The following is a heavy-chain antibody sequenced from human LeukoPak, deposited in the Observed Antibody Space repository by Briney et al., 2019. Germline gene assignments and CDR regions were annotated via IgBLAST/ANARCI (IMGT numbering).Heavy chain of an antibody. Sequence: GGSLRLSCAASGFTFSSYGMHWVRQAPGKGLEWVAFIRYDGSNKYYADSVKGRFTISRDHSKNTLYLQMNSLRAEDTAVYYCAKDGGYCSSTSCPEDNWFDPWGQGTLVTVSS. V-gene: IGHV3-30*02. J-gene: IGHJ5*02. D-gene: IGHD2-2*01. CDR2: IRYDGSNK. CDR1: GFTFSSYG. CDR3: AKDGGYCSSTSCPEDNWFDP.